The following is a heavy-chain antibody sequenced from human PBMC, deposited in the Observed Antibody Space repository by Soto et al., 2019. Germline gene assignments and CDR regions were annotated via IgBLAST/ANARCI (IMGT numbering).Heavy chain of an antibody. CDR3: ARGLRGIVVAGFQNAFGI. CDR1: SYTFTSYG. CDR2: ISAYNGNT. V-gene: IGHV1-18*01. J-gene: IGHJ3*02. D-gene: IGHD6-19*01. Sequence: VTVSYLPSSYTFTSYGISCIRQAPGQGLEWMGWISAYNGNTNSAQKLQGRVTMTTDTSTSTAYMELRSLRSDDTAVYYCARGLRGIVVAGFQNAFGIWGQGTMVTVSS.